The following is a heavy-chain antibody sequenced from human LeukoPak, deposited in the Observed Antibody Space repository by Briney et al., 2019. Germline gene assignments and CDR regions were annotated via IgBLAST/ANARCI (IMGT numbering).Heavy chain of an antibody. CDR1: GFTFSSYW. J-gene: IGHJ5*02. CDR2: INVDGSEK. Sequence: GGSLRLSCAASGFTFSSYWMSWVRQAPGKGLEWVANINVDGSEKYCVDSVKGRFTISRGNAKNSLYLEMNSLRAEDTAVYYCARGYCSSTSCSPNWFDPWGQGTLVTVSS. D-gene: IGHD2-2*01. CDR3: ARGYCSSTSCSPNWFDP. V-gene: IGHV3-7*04.